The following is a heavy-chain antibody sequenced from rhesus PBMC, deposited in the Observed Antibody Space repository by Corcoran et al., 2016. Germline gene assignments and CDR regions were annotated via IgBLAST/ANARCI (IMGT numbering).Heavy chain of an antibody. D-gene: IGHD6-25*01. J-gene: IGHJ4*01. V-gene: IGHV3S5*01. Sequence: EVQLVESGGGLVQPGGSLRLSCAASGFTFSSYGMSWVLQAPGKGLEWVSYISNGGGSTYYADSVQGRFTISRDNSKNTLSLQRNSLRAEDTAVYYCAKENSYSGSWNRGPFDYWGQGVLVTVSS. CDR1: GFTFSSYG. CDR3: AKENSYSGSWNRGPFDY. CDR2: ISNGGGST.